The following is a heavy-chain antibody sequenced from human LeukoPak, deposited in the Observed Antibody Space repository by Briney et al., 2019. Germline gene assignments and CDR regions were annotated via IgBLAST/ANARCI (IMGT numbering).Heavy chain of an antibody. Sequence: SETLSLTCTVSGGSISSYYWSWIRQPPGKGLEWIGYIYYSGSTNYNPSLKSRVTISVDTSKNQFSLKLSSVTAADTAVYYCARVAAAGTVDYWGQGTLVTVSS. CDR2: IYYSGST. V-gene: IGHV4-59*01. J-gene: IGHJ4*02. D-gene: IGHD6-13*01. CDR1: GGSISSYY. CDR3: ARVAAAGTVDY.